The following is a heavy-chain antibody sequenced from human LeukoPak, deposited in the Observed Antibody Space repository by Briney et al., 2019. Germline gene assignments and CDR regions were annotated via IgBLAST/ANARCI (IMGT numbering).Heavy chain of an antibody. J-gene: IGHJ4*02. Sequence: PGGSLRLSCAASGFTFSSYAMTWVRQAPGKGLEWVSGISGSGGSTYYADSVKGRFTISRDNSKNTLYLQMNSLRAEDTAVYYCAKFVFSITGYWGQGTLVTVSS. CDR2: ISGSGGST. CDR1: GFTFSSYA. V-gene: IGHV3-23*01. CDR3: AKFVFSITGY. D-gene: IGHD3-3*02.